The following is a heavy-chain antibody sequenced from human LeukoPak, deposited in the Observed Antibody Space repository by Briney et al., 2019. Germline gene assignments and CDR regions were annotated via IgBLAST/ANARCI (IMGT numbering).Heavy chain of an antibody. Sequence: GSLRLSCAASGFAFSSYWMSWVRQAPGKGLEWVANIKHDGSEKYYVDSVKGRFTISRDNAKNSLYLQMNSLRAEDTAVYYCARSPTYYDFWSGYKFIDYWGQGTLVTVSS. V-gene: IGHV3-7*01. CDR1: GFAFSSYW. J-gene: IGHJ4*02. CDR2: IKHDGSEK. CDR3: ARSPTYYDFWSGYKFIDY. D-gene: IGHD3-3*01.